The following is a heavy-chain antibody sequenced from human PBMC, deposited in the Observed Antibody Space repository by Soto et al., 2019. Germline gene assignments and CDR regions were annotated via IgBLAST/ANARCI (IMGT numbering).Heavy chain of an antibody. CDR3: TTPYDSSGYGGLQH. J-gene: IGHJ1*01. Sequence: PGGFLRLSCTVSGFTFGDNATGWFRQAPGKGLEWVCIIRSKAYGGTTEYAASVKGRFTISRDDSKSIAYLQMNSLKTEDTAMYYCTTPYDSSGYGGLQHWGQGTLVTVSS. CDR2: IRSKAYGGTT. CDR1: GFTFGDNA. V-gene: IGHV3-49*03. D-gene: IGHD3-22*01.